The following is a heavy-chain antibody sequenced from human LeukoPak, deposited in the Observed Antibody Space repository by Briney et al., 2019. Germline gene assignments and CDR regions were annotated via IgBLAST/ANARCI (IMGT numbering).Heavy chain of an antibody. V-gene: IGHV1-18*01. Sequence: GASVKVSCKASGYTFTSYGISWVRQAPGQGLEWMGWISAYNGNTNYAQKLQGRVTMTTDTSTSTAYMELRSLRFDDTAVYYCAREVVAYCGGDCYLADYWGQGTLVTVSS. CDR1: GYTFTSYG. J-gene: IGHJ4*02. D-gene: IGHD2-21*02. CDR3: AREVVAYCGGDCYLADY. CDR2: ISAYNGNT.